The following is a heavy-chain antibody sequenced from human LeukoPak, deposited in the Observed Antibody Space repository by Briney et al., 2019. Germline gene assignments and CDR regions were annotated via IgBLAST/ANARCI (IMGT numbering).Heavy chain of an antibody. CDR3: ARLKDFFDY. CDR1: GYTFTGYY. Sequence: ASVKVSCKASGYTFTGYYMHWVRQAPGQGLEWMGWINPNRGGTNYAQKFQGRVTMTRDTTISTAYMELSRLRSEDRAVYYWARLKDFFDYWGQGTLVTVSS. CDR2: INPNRGGT. J-gene: IGHJ4*02. V-gene: IGHV1-2*02.